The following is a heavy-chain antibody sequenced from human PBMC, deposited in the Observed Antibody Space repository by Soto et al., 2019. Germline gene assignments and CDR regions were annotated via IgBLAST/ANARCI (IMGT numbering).Heavy chain of an antibody. J-gene: IGHJ6*02. Sequence: QVQLVESGGGVVQPGRSLRLSCAASGFTFSSYGMHWVRQAPGKGLEWVAVISYDGSNKYYEDSVKGRFTISRDNSKNTLYLQMNSLRAEDTAVYYCGRVSAAAGRYGMGVWGQGTTVTLYS. D-gene: IGHD6-13*01. CDR2: ISYDGSNK. CDR3: GRVSAAAGRYGMGV. CDR1: GFTFSSYG. V-gene: IGHV3-30*03.